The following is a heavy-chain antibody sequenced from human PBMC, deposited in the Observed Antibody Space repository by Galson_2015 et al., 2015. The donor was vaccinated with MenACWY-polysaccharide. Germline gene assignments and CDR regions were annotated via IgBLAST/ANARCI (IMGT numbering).Heavy chain of an antibody. J-gene: IGHJ5*02. Sequence: SETLSLTCPVSGGSISSYRWTWFRQPPGKGLAWIGYIYYTGTTKYNPSLTSRVTISVDTSKKYFSLKLSSVTAADTAVYYCAGLMAGSPFGWFDPWGQGTLVTVSS. CDR2: IYYTGTT. D-gene: IGHD6-19*01. CDR3: AGLMAGSPFGWFDP. CDR1: GGSISSYR. V-gene: IGHV4-59*01.